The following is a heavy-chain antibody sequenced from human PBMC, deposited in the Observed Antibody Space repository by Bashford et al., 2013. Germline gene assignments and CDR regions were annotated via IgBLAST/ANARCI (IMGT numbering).Heavy chain of an antibody. CDR3: ATSRVAGLDS. CDR2: INPNPNSGAT. CDR1: GYTFSDYY. J-gene: IGHJ4*02. Sequence: ASVKVSCKASGYTFSDYYLHWVRQAPGQGLEWMGWINPNPNSGATKYAEMFQGRVTMTRDTSISTAYLELSSLTSDDTAVYYCATSRVAGLDSWGQGTLVTVSS. V-gene: IGHV1-2*02. D-gene: IGHD6-19*01.